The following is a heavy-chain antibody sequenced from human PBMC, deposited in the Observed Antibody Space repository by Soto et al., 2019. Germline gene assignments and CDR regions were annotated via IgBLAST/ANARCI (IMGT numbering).Heavy chain of an antibody. D-gene: IGHD5-12*01. V-gene: IGHV3-30*18. CDR2: ISYDGSTI. Sequence: GGSLRLSCAASGFTFSSYGMHWVRQAPGKGLEWVAGISYDGSTIYYVDSVKGRFTVSRDNSKNTLYLHMNSLRSEDTAVYSCAKGPWHLAHGHYFDYWGQGTLVTVSS. CDR3: AKGPWHLAHGHYFDY. J-gene: IGHJ4*02. CDR1: GFTFSSYG.